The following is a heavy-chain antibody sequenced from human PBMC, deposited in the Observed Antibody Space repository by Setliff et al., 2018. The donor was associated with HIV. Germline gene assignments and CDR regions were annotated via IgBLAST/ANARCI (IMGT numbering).Heavy chain of an antibody. J-gene: IGHJ4*02. V-gene: IGHV1-18*01. D-gene: IGHD1-26*01. CDR1: GYTFTSYD. CDR3: ARGWELTV. Sequence: ASVKVSCKASGYTFTSYDINWVRQATGQGLEWMGWISGHSDRTNYAPKFQGRVSLTMDASSSTAYMDLRSLRPDDTATYSCARGWELTVWGQGTLVTVSS. CDR2: ISGHSDRT.